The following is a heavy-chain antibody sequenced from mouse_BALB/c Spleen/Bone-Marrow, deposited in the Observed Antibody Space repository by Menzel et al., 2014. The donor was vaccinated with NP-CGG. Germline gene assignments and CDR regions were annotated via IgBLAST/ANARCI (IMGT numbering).Heavy chain of an antibody. CDR2: ISYSGNA. J-gene: IGHJ2*01. CDR1: GASITSSY. V-gene: IGHV3-8*02. D-gene: IGHD2-1*01. Sequence: EVQLVVSGPSLVKPSQTLSLTCSVTGASITSSYWNWIRKFPGNKLEYMGYISYSGNAYYNPRLISRISLTRDTSKNQYYLQLNSVTTDDTATYCCARGNCCHFDYLGQGTTLTVSS. CDR3: ARGNCCHFDY.